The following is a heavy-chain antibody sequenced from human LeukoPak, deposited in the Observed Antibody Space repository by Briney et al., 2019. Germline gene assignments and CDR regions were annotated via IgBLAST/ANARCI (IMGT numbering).Heavy chain of an antibody. J-gene: IGHJ6*03. CDR1: GYSISSGYY. Sequence: SETLSLTCAVSGYSISSGYYWSWIRQPPGKGLEWIGEINHSGSTNYNPSLKSRVTISVDTSKNQFSLKLSSVTAADTAVYYCARVSRGSTYYCHYMDVWGKGTTVTVSS. CDR2: INHSGST. V-gene: IGHV4-34*01. CDR3: ARVSRGSTYYCHYMDV. D-gene: IGHD2-2*01.